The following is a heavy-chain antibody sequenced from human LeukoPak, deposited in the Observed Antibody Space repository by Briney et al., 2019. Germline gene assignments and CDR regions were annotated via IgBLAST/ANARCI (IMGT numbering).Heavy chain of an antibody. D-gene: IGHD3-3*01. J-gene: IGHJ4*02. Sequence: GASVKVSCKASGYTFTGYYMHWVRQAPGQGLEWMGWINPNSGGTNYAQKFQGRVTMTRDTSISTAYMELSRLRSDDTAVYYCARDITIFGVVTEVFDYWGQGTLVTVSS. CDR2: INPNSGGT. V-gene: IGHV1-2*02. CDR3: ARDITIFGVVTEVFDY. CDR1: GYTFTGYY.